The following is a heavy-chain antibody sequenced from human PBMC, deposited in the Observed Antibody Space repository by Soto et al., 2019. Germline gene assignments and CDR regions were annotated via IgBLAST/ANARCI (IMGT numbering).Heavy chain of an antibody. D-gene: IGHD3-10*01. CDR3: ARHRPYFGSGSYFYGMDV. V-gene: IGHV1-69*01. J-gene: IGHJ6*02. CDR1: GGTFTSHA. CDR2: IVPYINTA. Sequence: QVQLVQSGAEVKKPGSSMEVSCKASGGTFTSHAISWVRQAPGQGLEWMGGIVPYINTANYAQKFQGRVTISADESMTTAYMEVSGLTSGDTAIYYCARHRPYFGSGSYFYGMDVWGQGTTVTVSS.